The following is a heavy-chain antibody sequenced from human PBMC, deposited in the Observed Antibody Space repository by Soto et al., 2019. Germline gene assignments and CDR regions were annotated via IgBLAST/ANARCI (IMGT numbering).Heavy chain of an antibody. CDR3: ASEEYCVSSSGSFLPDV. CDR1: GFTFRSYG. Sequence: PGGSLRLSCVASGFTFRSYGMNWVRQCPGKWLEWLSSISKSGTTTYYADSVKGQFTVSRDNAKNSLYLQMNSLRDEDMSVYYCASEEYCVSSSGSFLPDVWGQGTTVTVSS. J-gene: IGHJ6*02. V-gene: IGHV3-48*02. CDR2: ISKSGTTT. D-gene: IGHD2-21*01.